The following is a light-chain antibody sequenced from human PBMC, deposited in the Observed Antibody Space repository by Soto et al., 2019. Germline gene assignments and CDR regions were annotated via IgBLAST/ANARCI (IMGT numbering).Light chain of an antibody. Sequence: EIVLTQSPGTLSLSPGERATLSCRASQSVSSSSLAWYQQRPGQAPRLLIYGASIRATDIPDRFSGSGSGTDFTLTISRLEPEDFAVYYCQQYGSSPLTFGGGTKVDI. V-gene: IGKV3-20*01. CDR2: GAS. J-gene: IGKJ4*01. CDR1: QSVSSSS. CDR3: QQYGSSPLT.